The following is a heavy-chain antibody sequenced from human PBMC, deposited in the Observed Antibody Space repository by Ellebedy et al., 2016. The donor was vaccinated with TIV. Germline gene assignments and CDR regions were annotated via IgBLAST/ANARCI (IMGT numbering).Heavy chain of an antibody. D-gene: IGHD4-17*01. CDR2: IYQDGSEI. V-gene: IGHV3-7*01. CDR1: GFSFRSYW. CDR3: ARRGAYGDYAVQTNSWLDS. J-gene: IGHJ5*01. Sequence: GGSLRLSCAASGFSFRSYWMTWVRQAPGKGLEWVANIYQDGSEIYYGDSVKGRFTISRDNAKNSLYLQMNSLKAEDTAVYFCARRGAYGDYAVQTNSWLDSWGRGTLVTVSS.